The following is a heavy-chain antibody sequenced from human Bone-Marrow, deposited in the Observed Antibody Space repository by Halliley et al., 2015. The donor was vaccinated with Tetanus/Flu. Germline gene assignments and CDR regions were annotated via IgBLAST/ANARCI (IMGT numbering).Heavy chain of an antibody. D-gene: IGHD4-17*01. CDR3: AKGEITVTTPPFDY. CDR2: ISYDGDYE. V-gene: IGHV3-30*18. J-gene: IGHJ4*02. Sequence: WVAVISYDGDYEHSADSVKGRFTISRDNSKNTLYLRMNSLRPDDTAVYYCAKGEITVTTPPFDYWGRGTLVTISS.